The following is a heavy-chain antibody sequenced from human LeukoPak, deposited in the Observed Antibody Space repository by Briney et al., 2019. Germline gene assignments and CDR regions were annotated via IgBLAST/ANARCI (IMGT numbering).Heavy chain of an antibody. CDR1: GYTFTGYY. Sequence: ASVKVSCKASGYTFTGYYMHWVRQAPGQGLEWMGWINPNSGGTNYALKFQGRVTMTRDTSISTAYMELSRLRSDDAAVYYCASAWREHYMDVWGKGTTVTVSS. CDR2: INPNSGGT. V-gene: IGHV1-2*02. D-gene: IGHD1-26*01. J-gene: IGHJ6*03. CDR3: ASAWREHYMDV.